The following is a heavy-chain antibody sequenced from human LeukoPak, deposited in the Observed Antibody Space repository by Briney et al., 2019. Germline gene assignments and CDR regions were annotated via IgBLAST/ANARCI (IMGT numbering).Heavy chain of an antibody. CDR3: ARGWLRAFDI. D-gene: IGHD5-12*01. J-gene: IGHJ3*02. Sequence: GGSRRLSCAASGFTFSSYNMNWVRQAPGKGLEWVSSISSTSSYIYYADSVKGRFTISRDTAKSSLYLQMNSLRAEDTAVYYCARGWLRAFDIWGQGTMVTVSS. CDR1: GFTFSSYN. V-gene: IGHV3-21*01. CDR2: ISSTSSYI.